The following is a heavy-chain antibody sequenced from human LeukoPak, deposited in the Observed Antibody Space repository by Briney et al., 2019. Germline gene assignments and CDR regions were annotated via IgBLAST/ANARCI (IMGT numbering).Heavy chain of an antibody. J-gene: IGHJ4*02. CDR3: VVDLSGSADY. Sequence: GESLKISCKGSGYSFTSYWMHWVRQAPGKGPEWVSYISRSGSPIYYADSVKGRFTISRDNAKNTLYLQMNSLRTEDSALYYCVVDLSGSADYWGQGTLVTVSS. CDR2: ISRSGSPI. D-gene: IGHD3-10*01. V-gene: IGHV3-48*04. CDR1: GYSFTSYW.